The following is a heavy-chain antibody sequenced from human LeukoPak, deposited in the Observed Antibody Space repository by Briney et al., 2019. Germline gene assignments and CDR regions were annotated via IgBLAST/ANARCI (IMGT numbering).Heavy chain of an antibody. D-gene: IGHD2-2*01. CDR1: GYTFTGYY. J-gene: IGHJ6*03. CDR3: ARGCQYQLLIFLYYYMDV. CDR2: INPNSGGT. V-gene: IGHV1-2*02. Sequence: ASVKVSCKASGYTFTGYYVHWVRQAPGQGLEWVGWINPNSGGTNYAQKFQGRVTMTRGTSISTAYMELSRLRSDDTAVYYCARGCQYQLLIFLYYYMDVWGKGTTVTISS.